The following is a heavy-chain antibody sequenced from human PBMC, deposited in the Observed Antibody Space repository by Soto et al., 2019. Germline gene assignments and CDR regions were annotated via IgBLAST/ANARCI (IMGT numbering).Heavy chain of an antibody. CDR3: ASRYKLGGTRFDY. D-gene: IGHD7-27*01. V-gene: IGHV4-34*01. CDR2: INHSGST. J-gene: IGHJ4*02. CDR1: GGSFSGYY. Sequence: SETLSLTCAVYGGSFSGYYWSWIRQPPGKGLEWIGEINHSGSTNYNPSLKSRVTISVATSKNQFSLKLSSVTAADTAVYYCASRYKLGGTRFDYWGQGTLVTVSS.